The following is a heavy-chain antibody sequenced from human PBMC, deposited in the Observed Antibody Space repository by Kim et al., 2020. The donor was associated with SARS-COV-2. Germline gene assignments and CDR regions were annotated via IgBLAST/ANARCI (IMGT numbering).Heavy chain of an antibody. CDR3: ARDLSLYSRIDY. J-gene: IGHJ4*02. D-gene: IGHD6-13*01. Sequence: YYNPSLKSRVTISVDTSKNQFSLKLSSVTAADTAVYYCARDLSLYSRIDYWGQGTLVTVSS. V-gene: IGHV4-39*07.